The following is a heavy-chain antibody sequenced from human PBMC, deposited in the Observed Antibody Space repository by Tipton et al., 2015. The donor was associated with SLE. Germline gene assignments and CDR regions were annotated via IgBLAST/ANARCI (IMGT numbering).Heavy chain of an antibody. J-gene: IGHJ6*02. CDR3: ARHGAIVWDSSNFFAMDV. Sequence: TLSLTCAVYGGSFSGYYWSWIRQPPGKGLEWIGEINHSGSTNYNPSLKGRVTISVDTSKNQFSLKLSSVTAADTAVYYCARHGAIVWDSSNFFAMDVWGQGTTVTVSS. CDR2: INHSGST. V-gene: IGHV4-34*01. CDR1: GGSFSGYY. D-gene: IGHD3-16*02.